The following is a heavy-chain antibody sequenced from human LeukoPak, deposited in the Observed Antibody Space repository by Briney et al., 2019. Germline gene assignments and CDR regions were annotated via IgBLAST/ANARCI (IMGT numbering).Heavy chain of an antibody. CDR3: ARTDCGGDCYYLNFDY. Sequence: GGSLRLSCAASGFTFSNYSLNWVRQAPGKGLEWVAVISYDGSNKYYADSVKGRFTISRDNSKNTLYLQMNSLRAEDTAVYYCARTDCGGDCYYLNFDYWGQGTLVTVSS. CDR2: ISYDGSNK. J-gene: IGHJ4*02. D-gene: IGHD2-21*02. V-gene: IGHV3-30-3*01. CDR1: GFTFSNYS.